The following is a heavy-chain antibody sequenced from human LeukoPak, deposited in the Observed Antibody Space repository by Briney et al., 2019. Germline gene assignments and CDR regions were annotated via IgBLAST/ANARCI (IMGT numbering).Heavy chain of an antibody. Sequence: SETLSLTCTVSGGSISSYYWNWIRQPPGKGLEWIGRIYTSGSTNYNPSLKSRVTMSVDTSKNQFSLKLSSVTAADTAVYYCARDGRSNRYYYYYYMDVWGKGTTVTVSS. V-gene: IGHV4-4*07. CDR3: ARDGRSNRYYYYYYMDV. CDR1: GGSISSYY. J-gene: IGHJ6*03. D-gene: IGHD1-14*01. CDR2: IYTSGST.